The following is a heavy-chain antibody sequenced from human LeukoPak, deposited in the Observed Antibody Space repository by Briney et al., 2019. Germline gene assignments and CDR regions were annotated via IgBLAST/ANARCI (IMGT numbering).Heavy chain of an antibody. CDR3: ATRRHFNCSSTSCDYYFDY. CDR1: GYTPTELS. J-gene: IGHJ4*02. Sequence: ASVTVSCKVSGYTPTELSMHWVRQAPRKGLEWKGGFDPEDGETIYAQKLQGRVNMTEDTSTDTAYMELSSLRSEDTAVYYCATRRHFNCSSTSCDYYFDYWGQGTLVTVSS. V-gene: IGHV1-24*01. CDR2: FDPEDGET. D-gene: IGHD2-2*01.